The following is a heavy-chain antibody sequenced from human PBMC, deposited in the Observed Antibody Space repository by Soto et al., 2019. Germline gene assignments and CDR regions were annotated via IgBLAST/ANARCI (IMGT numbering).Heavy chain of an antibody. CDR3: ARRGGPTTRNYFDY. CDR2: INHSGST. Sequence: QVQLQQWGAGLLKPSETLSLTCAVYGGSFSGYYWSWIRQPPGKGLEWIGEINHSGSTNYNPSLKSRVTISVDTSKNQCSLKLSSVTAADTAVYYCARRGGPTTRNYFDYWGQGTLVTVSS. D-gene: IGHD1-1*01. CDR1: GGSFSGYY. J-gene: IGHJ4*02. V-gene: IGHV4-34*01.